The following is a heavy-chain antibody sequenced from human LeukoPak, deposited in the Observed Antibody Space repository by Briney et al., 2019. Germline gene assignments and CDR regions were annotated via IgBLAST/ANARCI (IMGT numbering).Heavy chain of an antibody. D-gene: IGHD6-13*01. CDR2: ISGSGGST. CDR1: GFTFSSYA. V-gene: IGHV3-23*01. Sequence: PGGSLRLSCAASGFTFSSYAMSWVRQAPGKGLEWVSAISGSGGSTYYADSVKGRFTISRDNSKNTLYLQMNSLRAEDTAVYYCAKDMMGSSGFSLDYWGQGTLVTVSS. CDR3: AKDMMGSSGFSLDY. J-gene: IGHJ4*02.